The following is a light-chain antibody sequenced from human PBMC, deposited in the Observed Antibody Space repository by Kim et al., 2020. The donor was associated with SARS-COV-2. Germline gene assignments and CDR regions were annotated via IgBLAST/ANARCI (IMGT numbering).Light chain of an antibody. Sequence: GQRVTISCSGSYSNIETNPVNWYQQLPGTAPKLLIYSSDLRHAGVPDRFSGFKSGTSASLAISGLQSGDEADYFCSVWDDSLGGWVFGGGTQLTVL. CDR2: SSD. V-gene: IGLV1-44*01. J-gene: IGLJ3*02. CDR3: SVWDDSLGGWV. CDR1: YSNIETNP.